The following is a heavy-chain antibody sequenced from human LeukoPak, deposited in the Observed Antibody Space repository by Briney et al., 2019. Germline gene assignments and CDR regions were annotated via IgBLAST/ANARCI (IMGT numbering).Heavy chain of an antibody. CDR3: AKSYGSEDY. D-gene: IGHD3-10*01. Sequence: PGGSLRLSCAASGITFSSYAMSWVRQAPGKGLEWVSAISGSGGSTYYADSVKGRFNISRDNSKNTLYLQMKSLRAEDTAVYYCAKSYGSEDYWGQGTLVTVSS. J-gene: IGHJ4*02. V-gene: IGHV3-23*01. CDR1: GITFSSYA. CDR2: ISGSGGST.